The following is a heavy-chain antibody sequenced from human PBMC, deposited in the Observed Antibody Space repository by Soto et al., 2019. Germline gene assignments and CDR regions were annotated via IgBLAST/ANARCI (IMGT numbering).Heavy chain of an antibody. CDR2: ISAHNGNI. CDR1: GYAFTTYG. Sequence: QVHLVQSGAEVKKPGASVKVSCKGSGYAFTTYGITWVRQAPGQGLEWMGWISAHNGNINYAQKLQGRVTVTRDTSTSTAYMELRSLRSDDTAVYYCERGRYGDYWGQGALVTVSS. CDR3: ERGRYGDY. D-gene: IGHD1-1*01. J-gene: IGHJ4*02. V-gene: IGHV1-18*01.